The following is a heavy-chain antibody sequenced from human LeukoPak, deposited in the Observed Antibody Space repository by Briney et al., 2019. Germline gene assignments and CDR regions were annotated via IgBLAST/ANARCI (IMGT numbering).Heavy chain of an antibody. CDR1: GGSFSGYY. CDR2: INRGGST. Sequence: PSETLSLTCAVYGGSFSGYYWSWIRQSPGKGLEWIGEINRGGSTHYNPSLNSRVTISVDTSKNQFSLKLSSVTAADTAVYYCARRASSNFRDDAFDIWGQGTMVTVSS. V-gene: IGHV4-34*01. J-gene: IGHJ3*02. D-gene: IGHD6-13*01. CDR3: ARRASSNFRDDAFDI.